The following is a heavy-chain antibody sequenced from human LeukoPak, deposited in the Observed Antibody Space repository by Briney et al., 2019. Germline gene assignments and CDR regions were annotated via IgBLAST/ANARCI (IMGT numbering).Heavy chain of an antibody. CDR3: ARRAGAYTHPYDY. Sequence: GGSLRLSCAASGFTFSSYWMHWVRQAPGKGLVWVSRINSDGSTTSYADSVKGRFTISRDNAKNTLYLQMNSLRAEDTAVYYCARRAGAYTHPYDYWGQGTLVTVS. V-gene: IGHV3-74*01. CDR1: GFTFSSYW. J-gene: IGHJ4*02. CDR2: INSDGSTT. D-gene: IGHD3-16*01.